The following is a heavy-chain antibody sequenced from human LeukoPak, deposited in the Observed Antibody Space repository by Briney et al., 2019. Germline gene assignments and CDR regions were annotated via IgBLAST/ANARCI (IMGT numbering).Heavy chain of an antibody. Sequence: GEALKIPGKGSGFSLTSYWLGWVRPVTGKGLGGMGIIYPGDSDTRYSPSFQGQVTISADKSTSTAYLQWSSLKASDTAMYYCASLTVLYYFDYWGEGTLVTVSS. CDR1: GFSLTSYW. V-gene: IGHV5-51*01. J-gene: IGHJ4*02. CDR2: IYPGDSDT. D-gene: IGHD2-8*02. CDR3: ASLTVLYYFDY.